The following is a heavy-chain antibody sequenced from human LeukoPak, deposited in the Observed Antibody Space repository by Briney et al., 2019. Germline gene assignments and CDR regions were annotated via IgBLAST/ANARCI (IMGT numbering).Heavy chain of an antibody. CDR1: GFTFSDYY. V-gene: IGHV3-11*01. Sequence: PGGSLRLSCAASGFTFSDYYMNWIRQAPGKGLEWVSYISGSGDSKFYADSVKGRFTISRDNAKNTLYLQMNSLRAEDTAVYYCAKDHCSGGSFYFDHWGQGTRVTVSS. CDR2: ISGSGDSK. D-gene: IGHD2-15*01. J-gene: IGHJ4*02. CDR3: AKDHCSGGSFYFDH.